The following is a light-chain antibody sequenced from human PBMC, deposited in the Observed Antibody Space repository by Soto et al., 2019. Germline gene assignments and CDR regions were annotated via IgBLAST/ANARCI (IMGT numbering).Light chain of an antibody. CDR2: APS. CDR1: QTMDSC. CDR3: QQTYNAPFT. V-gene: IGKV1-39*01. Sequence: DIQLTQSPSSLSASVGDTVTITCRASQTMDSCLIWYQQKPGIAPKVLIYAPSSLQSGVPSRFSGSGSGTDFTLTINSLHPEDFATYYCQQTYNAPFTFGQGTKL. J-gene: IGKJ2*01.